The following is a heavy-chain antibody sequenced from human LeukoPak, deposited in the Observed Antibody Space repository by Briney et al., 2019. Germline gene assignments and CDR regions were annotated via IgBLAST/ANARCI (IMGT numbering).Heavy chain of an antibody. CDR1: GFTFSIYA. CDR3: AKYSGSRLASYYFDD. CDR2: ISGSGSST. D-gene: IGHD1-26*01. V-gene: IGHV3-23*01. Sequence: GGSLRLSCAASGFTFSIYAMSWVRQAPGKGLEWVSAISGSGSSTYYADSVKGLFTISRDNSKNTLYLQMNSLRAEDTAVYYCAKYSGSRLASYYFDDWGQGTLVTVSS. J-gene: IGHJ4*02.